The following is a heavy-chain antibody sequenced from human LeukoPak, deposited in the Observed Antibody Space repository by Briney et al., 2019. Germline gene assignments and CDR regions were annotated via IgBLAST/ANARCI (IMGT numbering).Heavy chain of an antibody. CDR2: ISSSGGST. CDR1: GFTFSSYA. Sequence: GGSLRLSCAVSGFTFSSYAMSWVRQAPGKGLEWVSAISSSGGSTYYADSVKGRFTISRDNSKNTLYLQMNGLRAEDTAVYYCAKGGSSSIVGATKVDYWGQGTLVTVSS. CDR3: AKGGSSSIVGATKVDY. J-gene: IGHJ4*02. D-gene: IGHD1-26*01. V-gene: IGHV3-23*01.